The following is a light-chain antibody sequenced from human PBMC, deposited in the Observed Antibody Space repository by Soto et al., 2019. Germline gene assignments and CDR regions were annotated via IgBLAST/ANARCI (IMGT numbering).Light chain of an antibody. Sequence: DIVMTQSPLSLPVTPGEPASISCTSSESLLHSNGNTYLDWYLQKPGQSPQLVIYLGSNRASGVPDRFSGGGSGIDFTLKISRVEAEDVGLYYCIQGLQTPRTFGQGTKVEIK. V-gene: IGKV2-28*01. CDR2: LGS. CDR1: ESLLHSNGNTY. CDR3: IQGLQTPRT. J-gene: IGKJ1*01.